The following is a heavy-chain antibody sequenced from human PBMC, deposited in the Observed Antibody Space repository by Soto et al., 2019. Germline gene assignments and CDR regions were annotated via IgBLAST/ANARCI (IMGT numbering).Heavy chain of an antibody. CDR1: GGTFSSYT. CDR2: IIPILGIA. J-gene: IGHJ1*01. Sequence: SVKVSCKASGGTFSSYTISWVRQAPGQGLEWMGRIIPILGIANYAQKFQGRVTITADKSTSTAYMELSSLRSEDTAVYYCARDLSYYDSSGYYSRVFQHWGQGTPVTVSS. CDR3: ARDLSYYDSSGYYSRVFQH. V-gene: IGHV1-69*04. D-gene: IGHD3-22*01.